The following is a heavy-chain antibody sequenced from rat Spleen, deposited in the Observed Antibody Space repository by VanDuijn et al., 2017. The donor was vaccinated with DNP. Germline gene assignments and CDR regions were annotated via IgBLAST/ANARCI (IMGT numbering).Heavy chain of an antibody. D-gene: IGHD1-10*01. V-gene: IGHV5-22*01. CDR2: ISYEGSST. CDR1: GFTFSDYY. Sequence: EVQLVESGGGLVQPGRSLKLSCAASGFTFSDYYMAWVRQAPKKGLEWVASISYEGSSTYYGDSVKGRFTISRDNAKSTLYLQMNSLRSEDTATYYCSIHGETTFDYWGQGVMVTVSS. CDR3: SIHGETTFDY. J-gene: IGHJ2*01.